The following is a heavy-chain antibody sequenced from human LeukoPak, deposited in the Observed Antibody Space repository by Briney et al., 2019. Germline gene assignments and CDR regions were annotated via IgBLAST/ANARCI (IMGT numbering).Heavy chain of an antibody. D-gene: IGHD6-19*01. CDR2: ISYDGSNK. Sequence: GGSLRLSCAASGFTFSVYGIHWVRQAPGKGLEWVTVISYDGSNKYYADSVKGRFTISRDNSKNTVYLQMNSLRAEDTAVYYCARDESFGGWYIFDNWGQGTLVTVSS. CDR1: GFTFSVYG. CDR3: ARDESFGGWYIFDN. V-gene: IGHV3-30*03. J-gene: IGHJ4*02.